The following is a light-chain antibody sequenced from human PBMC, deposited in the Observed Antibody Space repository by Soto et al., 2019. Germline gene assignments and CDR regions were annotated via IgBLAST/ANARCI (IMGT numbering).Light chain of an antibody. CDR3: QQYNNWHPIT. V-gene: IGKV3-15*01. CDR2: GAS. Sequence: EILMTQSPATLSVSPGERATLSCGASQSVSSNVAWYQQKPGQAPRLLIYGASTRATGIPARFSGSGSGTEFTLTISSLQYEDFAVYYCQQYNNWHPITFGQGTRLEIK. CDR1: QSVSSN. J-gene: IGKJ5*01.